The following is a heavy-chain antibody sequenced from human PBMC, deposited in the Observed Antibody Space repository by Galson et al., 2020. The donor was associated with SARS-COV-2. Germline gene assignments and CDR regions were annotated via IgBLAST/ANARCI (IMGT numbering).Heavy chain of an antibody. CDR2: MSNDGSDK. V-gene: IGHV3-30*18. D-gene: IGHD2-21*02. J-gene: IGHJ4*02. CDR3: AKGGAELLYYFDY. CDR1: GLTFRNYV. Sequence: GGSLKISCAASGLTFRNYVMHWVRQAPGKGLEWVAVMSNDGSDKYYADSVKGRFTISRDNSKNTLYLQMNSLRAEDTAVYYCAKGGAELLYYFDYWGQGTLVTVSS.